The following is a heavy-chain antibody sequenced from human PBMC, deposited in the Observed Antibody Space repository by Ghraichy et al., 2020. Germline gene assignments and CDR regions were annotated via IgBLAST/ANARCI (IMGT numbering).Heavy chain of an antibody. CDR3: ARYRELGY. CDR2: IYSSGST. V-gene: IGHV4-59*01. Sequence: SETLSLTCTVSGGSISIYYWSWIRQAPGKGLEWIGYIYSSGSTNYNPSLKSRVTISVDPSKNQFSLQMRSVTAADTAMYYCARYRELGYWGQGTLVTVSS. J-gene: IGHJ4*02. D-gene: IGHD1-1*01. CDR1: GGSISIYY.